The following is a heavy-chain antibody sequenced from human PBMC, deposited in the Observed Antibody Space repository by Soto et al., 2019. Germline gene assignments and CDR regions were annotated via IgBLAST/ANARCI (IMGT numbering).Heavy chain of an antibody. CDR2: ISSSSSYI. V-gene: IGHV3-21*01. Sequence: LGGSLRLSCAASGFTFSSYSMNWVRQAPGKGLEWVSSISSSSSYIYYADSVKGRFTISRDNAKNSLYLQMNSLRAEDTAVYYCARDLATTVISYYYYGMDVWGQGTTVTVSS. CDR1: GFTFSSYS. D-gene: IGHD4-17*01. CDR3: ARDLATTVISYYYYGMDV. J-gene: IGHJ6*02.